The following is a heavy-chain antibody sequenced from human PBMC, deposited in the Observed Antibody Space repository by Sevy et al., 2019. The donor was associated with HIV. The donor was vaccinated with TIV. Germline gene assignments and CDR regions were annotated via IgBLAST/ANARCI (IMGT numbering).Heavy chain of an antibody. CDR3: ARDPSKHLVLVPADRVFDP. CDR2: INLNSGGT. Sequence: ASVKVSCKASGYTFTDYSMHWVRQAPGQGLEWMGWINLNSGGTNYAQKFQGRVTMTSDTSISTAYMELSRLRSDDTALYYCARDPSKHLVLVPADRVFDPWGQRSLVTVSS. J-gene: IGHJ5*02. CDR1: GYTFTDYS. V-gene: IGHV1-2*02. D-gene: IGHD2-2*01.